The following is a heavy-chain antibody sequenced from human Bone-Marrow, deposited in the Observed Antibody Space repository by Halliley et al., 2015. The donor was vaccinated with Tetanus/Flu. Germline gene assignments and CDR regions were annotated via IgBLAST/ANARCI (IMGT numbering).Heavy chain of an antibody. CDR1: GFIFSNYA. CDR2: IGSNGDST. D-gene: IGHD4-17*01. V-gene: IGHV3-64D*09. Sequence: QLVQSGGGLVQPGGSLRLSCSASGFIFSNYAMHWVRQAPGKGLEYVSAIGSNGDSTYYADSLKGRFTISRDNSKNTLYLQMSRLRAEDTAIFYGGKEAVSGDPGRDYFDHWGQGTLVTASS. J-gene: IGHJ4*02. CDR3: GKEAVSGDPGRDYFDH.